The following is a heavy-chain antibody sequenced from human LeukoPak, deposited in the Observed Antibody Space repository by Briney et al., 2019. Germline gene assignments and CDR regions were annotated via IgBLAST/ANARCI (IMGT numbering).Heavy chain of an antibody. V-gene: IGHV3-33*06. CDR3: AKDLGVRYFDWLIPGSDY. CDR2: IWYDGSNR. Sequence: QPGRSLRLSCAASGFTFSSYGMHWVRQAPGKGLEWVAVIWYDGSNRYFADSVKGRFTIFRDNSKNTLYLQMNSLRAEDTAVYYCAKDLGVRYFDWLIPGSDYWGQGTLVTVSS. D-gene: IGHD3-9*01. CDR1: GFTFSSYG. J-gene: IGHJ4*02.